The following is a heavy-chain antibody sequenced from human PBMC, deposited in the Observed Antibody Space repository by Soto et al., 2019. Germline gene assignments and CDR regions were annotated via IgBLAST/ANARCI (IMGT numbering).Heavy chain of an antibody. J-gene: IGHJ3*02. CDR1: GFTFSGSA. CDR3: TRLGYGRAPEFIDI. CDR2: IRSKANSYAT. Sequence: EVQLVESGGGLVQPGGSLKLSCAASGFTFSGSAMHWVRQASGKGLEWVGRIRSKANSYATAYAASVKGRFTISRDDSKNTAYLQMNSLKTEDTAVYYCTRLGYGRAPEFIDIWGQGTMVTVSS. V-gene: IGHV3-73*02. D-gene: IGHD2-15*01.